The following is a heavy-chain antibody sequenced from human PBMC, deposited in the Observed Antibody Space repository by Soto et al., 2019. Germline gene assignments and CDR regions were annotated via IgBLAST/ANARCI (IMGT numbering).Heavy chain of an antibody. Sequence: EAQLVESGGGLVQPGRSLRLSCAASGFTFDDYSMHWVRQPPGKGLEWVAGISWNSGSIGYAGSVKGRFTIARANAENSLYLQMNSLRGEDTALYYCVKGRSKSWMDYIAVWGKGTTVTVSS. CDR3: VKGRSKSWMDYIAV. D-gene: IGHD2-2*01. CDR1: GFTFDDYS. CDR2: ISWNSGSI. J-gene: IGHJ6*03. V-gene: IGHV3-9*01.